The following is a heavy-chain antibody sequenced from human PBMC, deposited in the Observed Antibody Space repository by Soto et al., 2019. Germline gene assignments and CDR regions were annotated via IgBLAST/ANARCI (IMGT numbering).Heavy chain of an antibody. CDR1: GFTFSSYA. Sequence: PGGSLRLSCAASGFTFSSYAMHWVRQAPGKGLEWVAVISYDGSNKYYADSVKGRFTISRDNSKNTLYLQMNSLRAEDTAVYYCARDDVYSSGWYVYWGQGTLVTVSS. CDR3: ARDDVYSSGWYVY. V-gene: IGHV3-30-3*01. J-gene: IGHJ4*02. CDR2: ISYDGSNK. D-gene: IGHD6-19*01.